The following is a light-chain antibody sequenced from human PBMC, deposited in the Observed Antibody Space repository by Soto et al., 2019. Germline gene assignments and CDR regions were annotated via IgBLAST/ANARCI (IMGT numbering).Light chain of an antibody. J-gene: IGLJ1*01. V-gene: IGLV2-14*01. Sequence: QSALTQPASVSGSPGQSIPISCTGTSSDVVGYNYVSWYQQHPGKAPKFMIYDVSNRPSGVSNRFSGSKSGNTASLTISGLQAEDEADYYCCSYTTSNTRQIVFGTGTKVTVL. CDR3: CSYTTSNTRQIV. CDR2: DVS. CDR1: SSDVVGYNY.